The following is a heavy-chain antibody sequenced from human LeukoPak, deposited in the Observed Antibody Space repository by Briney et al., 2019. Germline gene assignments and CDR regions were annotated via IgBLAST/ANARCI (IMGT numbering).Heavy chain of an antibody. CDR2: ISSNGGST. Sequence: GGSLRLSCAASGFTFSSYAMHWVRQAPGKGLEYVSAISSNGGSTYYANSVKGRFTISRDNSKNTLYLQMGSLRAEDMAVYYCATSVEGMYYFDYWGQGTLVTVSS. CDR1: GFTFSSYA. D-gene: IGHD4-23*01. CDR3: ATSVEGMYYFDY. J-gene: IGHJ4*02. V-gene: IGHV3-64*01.